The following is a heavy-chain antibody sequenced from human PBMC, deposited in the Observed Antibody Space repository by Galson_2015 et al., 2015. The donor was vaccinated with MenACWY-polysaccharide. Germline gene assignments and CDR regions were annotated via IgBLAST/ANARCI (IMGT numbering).Heavy chain of an antibody. V-gene: IGHV3-30*18. CDR1: GFTFSAYG. CDR3: AKDRGSSGYLGVLHF. J-gene: IGHJ3*01. Sequence: SLRLSCAASGFTFSAYGIHWVRQVPGKGLEWVAVISTAGSTKYYADSVKGRFTISRDNSKNTLYLQMNSLRTEDTAVYYCAKDRGSSGYLGVLHFSGQGTMVIVSS. CDR2: ISTAGSTK. D-gene: IGHD6-13*01.